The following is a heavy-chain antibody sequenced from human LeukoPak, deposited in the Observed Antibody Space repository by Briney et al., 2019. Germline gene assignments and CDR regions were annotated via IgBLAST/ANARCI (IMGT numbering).Heavy chain of an antibody. Sequence: SETLSLTCTVSGGSISSGGYYWSWIRQHPGTGLEWIGYIYYSGSTYYNPSLKSRVTISVDTSKNQFSLKLSSVTAADTAVYYCARRRLQTASEDYWGQGTLVTVSS. CDR1: GGSISSGGYY. J-gene: IGHJ4*02. V-gene: IGHV4-31*03. CDR3: ARRRLQTASEDY. D-gene: IGHD5-24*01. CDR2: IYYSGST.